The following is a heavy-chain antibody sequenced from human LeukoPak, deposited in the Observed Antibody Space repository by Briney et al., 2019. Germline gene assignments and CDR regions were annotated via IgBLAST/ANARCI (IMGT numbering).Heavy chain of an antibody. J-gene: IGHJ4*02. CDR2: MNPNSGNT. CDR1: GYTFTSYD. V-gene: IGHV1-8*03. D-gene: IGHD6-19*01. CDR3: ARVSLSGWYVY. Sequence: ASVKVSCKASGYTFTSYDINWVRQATGQGLEWMGWMNPNSGNTGYAQKFKGRVTITRNTSISTAYMELSSLRSEDTAVYYCARVSLSGWYVYWGQGTLVTVSS.